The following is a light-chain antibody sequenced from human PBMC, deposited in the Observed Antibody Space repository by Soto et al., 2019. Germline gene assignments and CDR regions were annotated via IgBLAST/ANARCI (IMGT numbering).Light chain of an antibody. CDR2: VNSDGSH. CDR3: QTWGSDIHVV. CDR1: SGHRTYA. V-gene: IGLV4-69*01. Sequence: QPVLTQSPSASASLGASVKLTCTLNSGHRTYAIAWHQQQPEKGPRYLMKVNSDGSHRKGDGIPDRFSGSSSGAERYLIISSLQSEDEADYYCQTWGSDIHVVFGGGTKVTVL. J-gene: IGLJ2*01.